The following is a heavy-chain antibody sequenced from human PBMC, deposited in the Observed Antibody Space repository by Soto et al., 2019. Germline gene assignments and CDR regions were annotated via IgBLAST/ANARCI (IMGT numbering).Heavy chain of an antibody. CDR2: IIPIFGTA. D-gene: IGHD3-3*02. CDR1: GGPFSSYA. CDR3: ASRRPFLDHRFDY. J-gene: IGHJ4*02. Sequence: SVKVSCKASGGPFSSYAISWVRQAPGQGLEWMGGIIPIFGTANYAQKFQGRVTITADESTSTAYMGLSSLRSEDTAVYYCASRRPFLDHRFDYWGQGTLVTVSS. V-gene: IGHV1-69*13.